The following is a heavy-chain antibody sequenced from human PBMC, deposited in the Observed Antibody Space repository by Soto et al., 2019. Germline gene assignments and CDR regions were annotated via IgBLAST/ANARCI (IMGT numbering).Heavy chain of an antibody. V-gene: IGHV4-31*03. D-gene: IGHD2-2*01. CDR1: GGSINGGGYY. Sequence: SETLSLTCTVSGGSINGGGYYWTWIRQHPGRGLESIGYIYYSGDTYYNPSLKSRLSISLDTSKNQFSLKLTSVTAADTAIYYCARFPSRAHYFAMDVWGHGTAVTVSS. CDR3: ARFPSRAHYFAMDV. J-gene: IGHJ6*02. CDR2: IYYSGDT.